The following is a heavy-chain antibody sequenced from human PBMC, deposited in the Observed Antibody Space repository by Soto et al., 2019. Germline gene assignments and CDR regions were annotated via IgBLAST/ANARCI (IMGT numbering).Heavy chain of an antibody. CDR1: GFTFSSYS. J-gene: IGHJ4*02. V-gene: IGHV3-48*01. Sequence: EVQLVESGGGLVQPGGSLRLSCAASGFTFSSYSMNWVRQAPGKGLEWVSYISSSSSTIYYAVSVKGRFTISRDNAKNSLCLQTSSLTAEDTAVYYSASPGSGSYPRWGQETLVTVSS. D-gene: IGHD1-26*01. CDR2: ISSSSSTI. CDR3: ASPGSGSYPR.